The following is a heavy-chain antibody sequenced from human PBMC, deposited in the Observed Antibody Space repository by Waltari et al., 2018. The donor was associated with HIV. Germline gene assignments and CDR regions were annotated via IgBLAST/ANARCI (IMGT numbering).Heavy chain of an antibody. Sequence: EVQLVEYGGGLVQPGRSLRLSCAGSGFTFADYAMHWARQAQGKGLEWVSGINWNSGSIAYADSVKGRFTISRDNAKNSLYLQTNSLRVEDTALYYCAKDVRPGGITIFGVAFGYWGQGTLVTVSS. D-gene: IGHD3-3*01. CDR3: AKDVRPGGITIFGVAFGY. J-gene: IGHJ4*02. CDR1: GFTFADYA. CDR2: INWNSGSI. V-gene: IGHV3-9*01.